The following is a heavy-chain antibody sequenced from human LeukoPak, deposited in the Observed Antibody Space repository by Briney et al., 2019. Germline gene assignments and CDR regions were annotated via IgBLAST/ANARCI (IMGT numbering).Heavy chain of an antibody. CDR1: GGSISSYY. V-gene: IGHV4-59*08. Sequence: SETLSLTCTVSGGSISSYYWSWIRQPPGKGLEWIGYIYYSGSTNYNPSLKSRVTISVDTSKNQFSLKLSSVTAADTAVYYCARRRLGRRVAFDIWGQGTMVTVSS. D-gene: IGHD7-27*01. CDR2: IYYSGST. J-gene: IGHJ3*02. CDR3: ARRRLGRRVAFDI.